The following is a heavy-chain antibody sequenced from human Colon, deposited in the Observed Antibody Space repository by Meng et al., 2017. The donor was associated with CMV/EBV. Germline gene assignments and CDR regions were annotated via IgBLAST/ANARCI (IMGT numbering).Heavy chain of an antibody. CDR3: ARVVVVPSDYYTMDV. D-gene: IGHD2-2*01. CDR1: GYTFNNYD. CDR2: ISTYNGNR. J-gene: IGHJ6*02. Sequence: ASVTVSCQASGYTFNNYDITWVRQAPGQGLEWMGLISTYNGNRNYAGRLQGRVTMYAERLQGRVTMTTDTSTRTAYMEMRSLRSDDTAVYYCARVVVVPSDYYTMDVWGQGTAVTVSS. V-gene: IGHV1-18*01.